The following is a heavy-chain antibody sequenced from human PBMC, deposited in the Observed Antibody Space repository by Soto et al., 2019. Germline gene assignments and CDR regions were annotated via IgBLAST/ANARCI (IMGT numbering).Heavy chain of an antibody. J-gene: IGHJ4*02. Sequence: QVQLVQSGAELKKPGASVRVSCKTSGYTFADFYIHWVRQAPGQGFEWMGWMNPNTGGAVYAQKFLGRVAMTRDTSISTAYMELIRLSSNDTAVYFCATSTSDDFWSGSLWGQGTLVTVSS. CDR2: MNPNTGGA. D-gene: IGHD3-3*01. V-gene: IGHV1-2*02. CDR3: ATSTSDDFWSGSL. CDR1: GYTFADFY.